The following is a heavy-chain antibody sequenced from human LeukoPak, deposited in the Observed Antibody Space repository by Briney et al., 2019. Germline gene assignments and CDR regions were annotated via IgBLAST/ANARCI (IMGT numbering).Heavy chain of an antibody. V-gene: IGHV3-73*01. Sequence: GGSLRLSCAASGFTFSGSAMHWVRQASGKGLEWVGRIRSKANNYATAYGASVEGRFTISRDDSKNTAYLQMNSLKTEDTAVYYCIRRDTSSFNMDVWGKGTTVTVSS. CDR3: IRRDTSSFNMDV. J-gene: IGHJ6*03. CDR1: GFTFSGSA. D-gene: IGHD6-13*01. CDR2: IRSKANNYAT.